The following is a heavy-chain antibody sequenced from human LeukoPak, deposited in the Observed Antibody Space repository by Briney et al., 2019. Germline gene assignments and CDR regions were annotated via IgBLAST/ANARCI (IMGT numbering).Heavy chain of an antibody. Sequence: GSLRLSCAASGFTFSSYSMNWVRQAPGKGLEWVSSISSSSGYIYYADSVKGRFTISRDNAKNSLYLQMNSLRGEDTAVYYCARSPAAGTMDYWGQGTLVTVSS. CDR2: ISSSSGYI. J-gene: IGHJ4*02. CDR1: GFTFSSYS. D-gene: IGHD6-13*01. CDR3: ARSPAAGTMDY. V-gene: IGHV3-21*01.